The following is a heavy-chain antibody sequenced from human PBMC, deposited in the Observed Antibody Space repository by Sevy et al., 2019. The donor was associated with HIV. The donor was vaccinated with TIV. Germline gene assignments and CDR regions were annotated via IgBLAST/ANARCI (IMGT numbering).Heavy chain of an antibody. Sequence: GSLRLSCAASGFTFSNAWMSWVRQAPGKGLEWVGRIKSKTDGGTTDYAAPVQGRFTISRDDSKNTLYLQMNSLKTEDTDVYYCTTRSITIFGVVILGDLEYFQHWGQGTLVTVSS. J-gene: IGHJ1*01. CDR2: IKSKTDGGTT. CDR3: TTRSITIFGVVILGDLEYFQH. D-gene: IGHD3-3*01. V-gene: IGHV3-15*01. CDR1: GFTFSNAW.